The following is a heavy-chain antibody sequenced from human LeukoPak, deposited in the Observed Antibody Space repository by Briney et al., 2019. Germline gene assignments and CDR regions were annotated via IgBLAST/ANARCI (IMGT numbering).Heavy chain of an antibody. CDR2: ISGSGSAI. D-gene: IGHD3-16*01. J-gene: IGHJ4*02. V-gene: IGHV3-48*03. CDR3: VRGGHYYFDY. CDR1: GFSFSSYE. Sequence: PGGSLRLSCAASGFSFSSYEMNWVRQAPGKGLEWVSYISGSGSAINYADSVKGRFTISRDNAKNSLYLHMTTLRAEDTAVYYCVRGGHYYFDYWGQGTLVTVSS.